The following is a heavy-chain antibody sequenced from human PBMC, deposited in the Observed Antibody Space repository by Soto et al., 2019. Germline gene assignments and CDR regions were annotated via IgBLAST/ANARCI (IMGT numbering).Heavy chain of an antibody. CDR3: AKGRTYYDILTGYAPPFDY. D-gene: IGHD3-9*01. V-gene: IGHV3-23*01. CDR2: ISGSGGST. CDR1: GFTFSSYA. J-gene: IGHJ4*02. Sequence: HPGGSLRLSCAASGFTFSSYAMSWVRQAPGKGLEWVSAISGSGGSTYYADSVKGRFTISRDNSKNTLYLQMNSLRAEDTAVYYCAKGRTYYDILTGYAPPFDYWGQGTLVTVSS.